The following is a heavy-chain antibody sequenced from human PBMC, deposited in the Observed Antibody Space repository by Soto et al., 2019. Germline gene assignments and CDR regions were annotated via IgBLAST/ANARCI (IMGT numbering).Heavy chain of an antibody. CDR3: VRDKDGELVEN. Sequence: QVQLVQSGGGVKEPGAAVKVSCKTSGYTCTSNGIAGVRQAPGQGLEWMGWMSGYDGRTKLAQKFQGRVTMTMDTSTTTGHMELRSLSADDTAVYYCVRDKDGELVENWGQGTLVTVTS. D-gene: IGHD1-7*01. CDR1: GYTCTSNG. V-gene: IGHV1-18*01. J-gene: IGHJ4*02. CDR2: MSGYDGRT.